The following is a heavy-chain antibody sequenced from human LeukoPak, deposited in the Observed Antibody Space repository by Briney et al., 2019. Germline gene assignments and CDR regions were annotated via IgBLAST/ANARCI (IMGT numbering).Heavy chain of an antibody. CDR2: MSADSATT. CDR1: GFNFGSYS. J-gene: IGHJ4*02. CDR3: ARGNLDYDYVWGSYRFDY. V-gene: IGHV3-23*01. Sequence: GGSLRLSCAASGFNFGSYSMTWVRQAPGKGLEWVSVMSADSATTFYADSVKGRFTISRDNAKNSLYLQMNSLRAEDTAVYYCARGNLDYDYVWGSYRFDYWGQGTLVTVSS. D-gene: IGHD3-16*02.